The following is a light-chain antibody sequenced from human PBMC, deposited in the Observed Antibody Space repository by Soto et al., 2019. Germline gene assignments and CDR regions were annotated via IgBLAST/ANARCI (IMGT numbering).Light chain of an antibody. CDR3: QQYGRSLPIT. CDR1: QSVSSSY. J-gene: IGKJ5*01. CDR2: GAS. Sequence: EIVLTRSPGTLSLSPGERATLSCRASQSVSSSYLAWYQQKPGQAPRLLIFGASSRATGIPGRFSGSGSGTDFTLTISRVEPEDFAVYYCQQYGRSLPITFGQGTRLEIK. V-gene: IGKV3-20*01.